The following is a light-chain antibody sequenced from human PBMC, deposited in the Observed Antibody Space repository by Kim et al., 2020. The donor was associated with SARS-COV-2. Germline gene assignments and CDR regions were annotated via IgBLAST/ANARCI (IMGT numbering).Light chain of an antibody. CDR1: QSVSKS. V-gene: IGKV3-11*01. J-gene: IGKJ4*01. CDR2: DAS. CDR3: QQRSKWPLT. Sequence: EIVLTQSPATLSLSPGERATLSCRASQSVSKSLGWYQQKTGQAPLLLIYDASNRATGIPARFSGSGSGTDFTLTISSLGPEDFAVYYCQQRSKWPLTFGGGTKVDIK.